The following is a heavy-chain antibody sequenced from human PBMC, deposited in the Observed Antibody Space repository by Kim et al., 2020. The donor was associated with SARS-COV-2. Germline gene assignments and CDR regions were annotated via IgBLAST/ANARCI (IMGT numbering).Heavy chain of an antibody. CDR1: GFTFSSYA. V-gene: IGHV3-23*01. J-gene: IGHJ4*02. Sequence: GGSLRLSCAASGFTFSSYAMSWVRQAPGKGLEWVSAISGSGGSTYYADSVKGRFTISRDNSKNTLYLQMNSLRAEDTAVYYCAKSYRYGSGSYYQAFDYWGQGTLVTVSS. CDR2: ISGSGGST. D-gene: IGHD3-10*01. CDR3: AKSYRYGSGSYYQAFDY.